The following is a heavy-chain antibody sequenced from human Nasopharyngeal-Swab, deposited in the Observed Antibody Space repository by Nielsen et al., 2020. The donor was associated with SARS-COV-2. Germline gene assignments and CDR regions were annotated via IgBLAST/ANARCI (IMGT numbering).Heavy chain of an antibody. CDR1: GFTFSDYY. Sequence: GGSLRLSCAAPGFTFSDYYMGWIRQAPGKGLEWISYITSSGSTIFYTDSVKGRFTISRDNAKNSLYLQMNSLRADDTAVYYCAREVVPSIWGQGTLVTVSS. V-gene: IGHV3-11*01. D-gene: IGHD2-15*01. J-gene: IGHJ4*02. CDR2: ITSSGSTI. CDR3: AREVVPSI.